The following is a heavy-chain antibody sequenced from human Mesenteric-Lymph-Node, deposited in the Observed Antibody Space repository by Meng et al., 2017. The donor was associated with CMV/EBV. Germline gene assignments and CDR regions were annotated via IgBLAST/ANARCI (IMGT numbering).Heavy chain of an antibody. J-gene: IGHJ4*02. CDR3: SRHYSFNWNYDPQGEGPDY. V-gene: IGHV4-39*01. CDR2: IHHSGST. Sequence: SETLSLTCTVSCGSISSGIYYWGWLRQPPGKGLEWIASIHHSGSTYYNPSHRSRVTISLDTSNHLFSLELSPVTAVDTAVYYCSRHYSFNWNYDPQGEGPDYWGQGTLVTVSS. D-gene: IGHD1-7*01. CDR1: CGSISSGIYY.